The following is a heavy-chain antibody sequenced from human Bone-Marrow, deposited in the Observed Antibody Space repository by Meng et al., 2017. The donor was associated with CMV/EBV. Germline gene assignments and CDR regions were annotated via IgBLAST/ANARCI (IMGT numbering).Heavy chain of an antibody. CDR3: ARIVVVPAAIPPSYYFDY. CDR1: FTSYG. CDR2: ISAYNGNT. V-gene: IGHV1-18*01. D-gene: IGHD2-2*02. Sequence: FTSYGISWVRQAPGQGLEWMAWISAYNGNTNYAQKLQGRVTMTTDTSTSTAYMELRSLRSDDTAVYYCARIVVVPAAIPPSYYFDYWGQGTLVTVSS. J-gene: IGHJ4*02.